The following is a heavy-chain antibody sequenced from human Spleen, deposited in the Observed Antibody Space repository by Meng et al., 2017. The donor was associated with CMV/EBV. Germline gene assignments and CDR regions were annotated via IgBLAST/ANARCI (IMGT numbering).Heavy chain of an antibody. J-gene: IGHJ3*02. CDR3: ARRPGYNYGDAFDI. CDR1: GGSISSHF. CDR2: MFYTGST. V-gene: IGHV4-59*11. Sequence: SETLSLTCTVSGGSISSHFWSWIRQPPGGGLEWIAYMFYTGSTNYNPSLKSRVTISVDTSKNQLSLKLNSVTAADTAVYYCARRPGYNYGDAFDIWGQGTMVTVSS. D-gene: IGHD5-18*01.